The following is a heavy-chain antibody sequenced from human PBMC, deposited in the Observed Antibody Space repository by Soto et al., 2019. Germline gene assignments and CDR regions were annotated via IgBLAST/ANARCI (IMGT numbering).Heavy chain of an antibody. CDR2: VNHSGTT. J-gene: IGHJ4*02. CDR1: GGSFSGYY. V-gene: IGHV4-34*01. D-gene: IGHD2-2*01. Sequence: PSETLSLTCAVYGGSFSGYYWTWIRQSPEKGLEWIGEVNHSGTTYYNPSLKTRVTISVHTPKNQFSLKMSSVTAADTAVYYCARGIGYCRSINCYSSRRLSFDSWGQGTLVTVSS. CDR3: ARGIGYCRSINCYSSRRLSFDS.